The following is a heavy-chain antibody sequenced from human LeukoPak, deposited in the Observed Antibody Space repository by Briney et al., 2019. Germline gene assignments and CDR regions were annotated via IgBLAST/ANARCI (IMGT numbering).Heavy chain of an antibody. CDR1: GGSFSGYY. CDR3: ASRGIMVSVY. V-gene: IGHV4-34*01. D-gene: IGHD3/OR15-3a*01. Sequence: SETLSLTCAVYGGSFSGYYWSWIRQPPGKGLEWIGEINHSGSTNYNPSLKSRVTISVDTSKNQFSLKLSSVTAADTAVYYCASRGIMVSVYWGQGTLVTVSS. CDR2: INHSGST. J-gene: IGHJ4*02.